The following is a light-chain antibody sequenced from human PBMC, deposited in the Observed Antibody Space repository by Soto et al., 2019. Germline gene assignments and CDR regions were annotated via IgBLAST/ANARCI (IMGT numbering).Light chain of an antibody. CDR1: QSVSSAY. Sequence: VLTQSPGTLSLSPGERATLSCRASQSVSSAYVAWYQQKPGQAPRLLIYGASSRATDIPDRFSGSGSGTDFSLTISRLEPEDFAVYYCQQYGTSPGTFGQGTKVEIK. CDR2: GAS. J-gene: IGKJ1*01. V-gene: IGKV3-20*01. CDR3: QQYGTSPGT.